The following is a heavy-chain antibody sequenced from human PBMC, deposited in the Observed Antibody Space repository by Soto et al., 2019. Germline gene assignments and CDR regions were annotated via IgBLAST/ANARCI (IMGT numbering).Heavy chain of an antibody. CDR2: IIPIFGTA. D-gene: IGHD3-22*01. J-gene: IGHJ4*02. Sequence: SVKVSCKASGGTFSSYAISWVRQAHGQGLEWMGGIIPIFGTANYAQKFQGRVTITADESTSTAYMELSSLRSEDTAVYYCARALGRYYDSSGYFSLFDYWGQGTLVTVS. V-gene: IGHV1-69*13. CDR1: GGTFSSYA. CDR3: ARALGRYYDSSGYFSLFDY.